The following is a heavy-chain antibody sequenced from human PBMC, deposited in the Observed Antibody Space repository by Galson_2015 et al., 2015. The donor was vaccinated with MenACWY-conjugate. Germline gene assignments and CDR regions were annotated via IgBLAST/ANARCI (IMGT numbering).Heavy chain of an antibody. D-gene: IGHD3-16*01. Sequence: SLRLSCAVSGFTVSSDYMSWVRQAPGKGLEWVSVIYSGGSTYYTDSVKGRFTISRDSSKNTLYLQMNSLRPEDTAVFYCARGGGGRFDYWGQGALATVSS. V-gene: IGHV3-66*02. J-gene: IGHJ4*02. CDR2: IYSGGST. CDR1: GFTVSSDY. CDR3: ARGGGGRFDY.